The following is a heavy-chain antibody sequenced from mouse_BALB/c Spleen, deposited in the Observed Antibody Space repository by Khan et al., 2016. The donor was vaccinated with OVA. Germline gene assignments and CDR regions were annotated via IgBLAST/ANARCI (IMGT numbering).Heavy chain of an antibody. CDR2: INPSNGYT. Sequence: VQLKESGAELARPGASVKMSCKASGYTFTSYTMHWVKQRPGQGLEWIGYINPSNGYTNYNQKFRDKATLTADKSSSTAYMQLSSLTSEDSAVYDYAREEPYQANYGAWVAYWGQGTLVTVSA. CDR3: AREEPYQANYGAWVAY. CDR1: GYTFTSYT. J-gene: IGHJ3*01. D-gene: IGHD1-1*01. V-gene: IGHV1-4*01.